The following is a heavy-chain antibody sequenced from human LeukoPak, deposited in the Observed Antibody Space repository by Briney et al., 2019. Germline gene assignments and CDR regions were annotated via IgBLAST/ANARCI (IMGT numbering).Heavy chain of an antibody. CDR2: FDPEDGET. CDR1: GSTLTDLS. CDR3: ARSNYGSGSYHNS. Sequence: APVKVSCKVSGSTLTDLSIHWVRQAPGEGLEWMGGFDPEDGETIYAQKFQGRVTMPEDTSTDTAYMELSSLRSEDTAVYYCARSNYGSGSYHNSWGQGTLVTVSS. J-gene: IGHJ4*02. D-gene: IGHD3-10*01. V-gene: IGHV1-24*01.